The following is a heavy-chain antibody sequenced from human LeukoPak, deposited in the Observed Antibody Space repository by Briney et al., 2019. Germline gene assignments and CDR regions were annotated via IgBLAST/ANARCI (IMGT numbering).Heavy chain of an antibody. Sequence: ASVKVSCKASGYTFTDYAIHWVRQAPEQSLEWMGWIIAGNGDTKYAHEFRGRVTITRDTSATTAYLVLSTLRSEDMAVYYCARSQYLPYFDSWGQGTLVTVSS. CDR1: GYTFTDYA. CDR2: IIAGNGDT. J-gene: IGHJ4*02. CDR3: ARSQYLPYFDS. D-gene: IGHD2-2*02. V-gene: IGHV1-3*03.